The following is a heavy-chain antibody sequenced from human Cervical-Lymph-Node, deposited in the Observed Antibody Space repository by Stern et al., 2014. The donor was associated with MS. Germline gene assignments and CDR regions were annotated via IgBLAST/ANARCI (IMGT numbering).Heavy chain of an antibody. CDR2: ISHDGTNK. J-gene: IGHJ4*02. D-gene: IGHD4-17*01. CDR1: GFTFRLYA. Sequence: VQLLESGGGVVQPGRSLRLSCAASGFTFRLYAMYWVRQAPGKGLEWVAVISHDGTNKNYADSMKGRFTISRDNAKNTLFLQMNSLRAEDTAMYYCASRYDYGDYIYWGQGTLVTVSS. V-gene: IGHV3-30*04. CDR3: ASRYDYGDYIY.